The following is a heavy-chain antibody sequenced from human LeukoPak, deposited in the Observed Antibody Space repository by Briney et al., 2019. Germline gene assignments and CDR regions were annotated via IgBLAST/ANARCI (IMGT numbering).Heavy chain of an antibody. J-gene: IGHJ6*04. CDR2: IYYSGST. CDR3: ARHSGSRSPLGV. V-gene: IGHV4-59*08. Sequence: SETLSLTCTVSGGSISSYYWSWIRQPPGKGLEWIGYIYYSGSTNYNPSLKSRVTISVDTSKNQFSLRLNSLTAADTAVYYCARHSGSRSPLGVWGKGTTVTVSS. CDR1: GGSISSYY. D-gene: IGHD3-3*01.